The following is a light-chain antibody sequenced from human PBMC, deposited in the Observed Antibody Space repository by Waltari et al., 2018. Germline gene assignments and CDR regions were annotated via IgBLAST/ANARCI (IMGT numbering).Light chain of an antibody. CDR2: GAF. CDR3: QQYGSSPLT. CDR1: QCVSRSY. J-gene: IGKJ4*01. V-gene: IGKV3-20*01. Sequence: EIVLTPTPGTLSLSPGDSARLPCRASQCVSRSYLAWYQQKPGQPPRLLIYGAFSRATGIPDRFSGSGSGTDFTLTISRLEPEDFAVYYCQQYGSSPLTFGGGTKVEIK.